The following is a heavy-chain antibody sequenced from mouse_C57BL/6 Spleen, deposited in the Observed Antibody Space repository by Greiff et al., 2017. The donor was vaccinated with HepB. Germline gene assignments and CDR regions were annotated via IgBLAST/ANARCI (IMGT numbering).Heavy chain of an antibody. V-gene: IGHV1-72*01. J-gene: IGHJ2*01. CDR2: IEPNSGGT. CDR1: GYTFTSYW. Sequence: QVQLQQPGAELVKPGASVKLSCKASGYTFTSYWMHWVKQRPGRGLEWIGRIEPNSGGTKYNEKFKSKATLTVDKPSSTAYMQLSSLTSEDSAVYYCARRVEEDYFDYWGQGTTLTVSS. CDR3: ARRVEEDYFDY. D-gene: IGHD1-1*01.